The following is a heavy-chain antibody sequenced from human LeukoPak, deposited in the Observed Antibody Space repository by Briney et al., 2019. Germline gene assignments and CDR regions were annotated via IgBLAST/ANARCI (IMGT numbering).Heavy chain of an antibody. J-gene: IGHJ3*02. D-gene: IGHD5-18*01. CDR2: ISGSGGST. Sequence: PGGSLRLSCAASGLTFSSYAMSWVRQAPGKGLEWVSAISGSGGSTYYADSVKGRFTISRDNSKNTLYLQMNSLRAEDTAVYYCAKDLRAMGSYDAFDIWGQGTMVTVSS. CDR1: GLTFSSYA. CDR3: AKDLRAMGSYDAFDI. V-gene: IGHV3-23*01.